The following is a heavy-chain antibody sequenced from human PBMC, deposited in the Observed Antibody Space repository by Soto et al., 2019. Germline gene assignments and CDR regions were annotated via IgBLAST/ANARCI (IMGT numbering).Heavy chain of an antibody. CDR3: ARASPPTPAQYHYYYGMDV. D-gene: IGHD2-2*01. CDR2: INPNSGGT. CDR1: GYTFTGYY. J-gene: IGHJ6*02. V-gene: IGHV1-2*04. Sequence: QVQLVQSGAEVKKPGASVKVSCKASGYTFTGYYMHWXRQAPGQGLEWMGWINPNSGGTNYAQKFQGWVTMTRDTSISTAYMELSRLRSDDTAVYYCARASPPTPAQYHYYYGMDVWGQGTTVTVSS.